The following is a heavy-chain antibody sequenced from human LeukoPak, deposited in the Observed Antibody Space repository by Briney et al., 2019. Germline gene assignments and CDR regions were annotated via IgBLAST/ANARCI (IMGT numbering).Heavy chain of an antibody. D-gene: IGHD4-23*01. Sequence: GESLRLSCAASGFTFSSYWMNWVRQAPGKGLVWVSRIASDGSSTTYADSVKGRFSISRDNAKNTLYLQMNSLRVEDTAMYYCARGRPHGNDYWGQGTLVTVSS. CDR3: ARGRPHGNDY. V-gene: IGHV3-74*01. CDR2: IASDGSST. CDR1: GFTFSSYW. J-gene: IGHJ4*02.